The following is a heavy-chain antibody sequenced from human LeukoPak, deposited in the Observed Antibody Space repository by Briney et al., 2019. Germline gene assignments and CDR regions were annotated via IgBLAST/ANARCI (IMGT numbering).Heavy chain of an antibody. CDR1: GYTFTSYG. CDR2: ISAYNGNT. Sequence: ASVKVSCKASGYTFTSYGISWVRQAPGQGLEWMGWISAYNGNTNYAQKLQGRVTMTTDTSTSTAYMELRSLRAEDTAVYYCAAYYDFWSGYSNYYGMDVRGQGTTVTVSS. J-gene: IGHJ6*02. CDR3: AAYYDFWSGYSNYYGMDV. D-gene: IGHD3-3*01. V-gene: IGHV1-18*01.